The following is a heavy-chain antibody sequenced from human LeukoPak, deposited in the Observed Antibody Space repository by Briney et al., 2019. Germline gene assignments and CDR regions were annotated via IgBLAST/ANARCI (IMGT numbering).Heavy chain of an antibody. D-gene: IGHD4-17*01. CDR3: ARVDYDDTSLIGFDP. Sequence: PSETLSLTCTVSGGSISSYYWSWIRQPPGKGLEWMGYVYYSGSAYYHPSLNSRVTMSVDTSKNQFSLKLSSVTAADTAVYYCARVDYDDTSLIGFDPWGQGTLVTVSS. CDR2: VYYSGSA. CDR1: GGSISSYY. V-gene: IGHV4-59*12. J-gene: IGHJ5*02.